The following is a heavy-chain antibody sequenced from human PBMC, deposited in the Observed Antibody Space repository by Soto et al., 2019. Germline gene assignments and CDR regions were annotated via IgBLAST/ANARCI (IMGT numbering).Heavy chain of an antibody. CDR1: GGSFSGYY. J-gene: IGHJ4*02. Sequence: QVQLQQWGAGLLKPSETLSLTCAVYGGSFSGYYWSWIRQPPGKGLEWIGEINHSGSTNYNPSLKSRVTISVDTSKNQCSLKLSSVTAADTAVYYCARVLLWFGVSSYFDYWGQGTLVTVSS. D-gene: IGHD3-10*01. V-gene: IGHV4-34*01. CDR3: ARVLLWFGVSSYFDY. CDR2: INHSGST.